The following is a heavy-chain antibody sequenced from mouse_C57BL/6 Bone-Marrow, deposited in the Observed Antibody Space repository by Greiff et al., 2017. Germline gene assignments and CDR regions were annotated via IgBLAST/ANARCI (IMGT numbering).Heavy chain of an antibody. V-gene: IGHV1-59*01. CDR3: ASPYGNYVHWYFDD. D-gene: IGHD2-1*01. J-gene: IGHJ1*03. CDR1: GYTFTSYW. Sequence: VKLQQPGAELVRPGTSVKLSCKASGYTFTSYWMHWVKQRPGQGLEWIGVIDPSDSYTNYNQKFKGKATLTVDTSSSTAYMQLSSLTSEDSAVYYCASPYGNYVHWYFDDWGKGTTVTVSS. CDR2: IDPSDSYT.